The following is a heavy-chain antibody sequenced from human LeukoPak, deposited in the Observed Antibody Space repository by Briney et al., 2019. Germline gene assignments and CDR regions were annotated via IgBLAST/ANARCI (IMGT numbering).Heavy chain of an antibody. D-gene: IGHD2-2*03. V-gene: IGHV4-4*07. CDR3: ARELDIVVVPAAKNYYYYYGMDV. CDR2: IYTSGST. CDR1: GGSISSYY. J-gene: IGHJ6*02. Sequence: SETLSLTCTVAGGSISSYYWSWIRQPAGKGLEWIGRIYTSGSTNYNPSLKSRVTMSVDTSKNQFSLKLSSVTAADTAVYYCARELDIVVVPAAKNYYYYYGMDVWGQGTTVTVSS.